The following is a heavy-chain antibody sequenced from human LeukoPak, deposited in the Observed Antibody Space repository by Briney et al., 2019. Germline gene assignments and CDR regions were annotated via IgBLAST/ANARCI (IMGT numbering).Heavy chain of an antibody. V-gene: IGHV4-59*01. J-gene: IGHJ3*02. CDR3: ARGRVVWAAAGAFDI. CDR1: GGSISSYY. D-gene: IGHD6-13*01. Sequence: PSETLSLTCTVSGGSISSYYWSWIRQPPGKGLEWIGYIYYSGSTNYNPSLKSRVTISVDTSKNQFSLKLSSVTAADTAVYYCARGRVVWAAAGAFDIWGQGTMVTVSS. CDR2: IYYSGST.